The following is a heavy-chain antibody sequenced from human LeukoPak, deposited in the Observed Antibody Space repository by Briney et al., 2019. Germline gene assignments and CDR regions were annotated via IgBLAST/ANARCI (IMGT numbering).Heavy chain of an antibody. CDR1: GFTFSSYW. D-gene: IGHD2-15*01. J-gene: IGHJ3*01. V-gene: IGHV3-74*01. CDR3: ARYGVYCSGVSCYQTDAFDL. CDR2: IDSDGSST. Sequence: GGSLRLSCAASGFTFSSYWMHWVRQVPGKGLVWVSRIDSDGSSTTYADSVKGRFTISRDNAKNTLYLQMNSLRVEDTAVYYCARYGVYCSGVSCYQTDAFDLWGQGTMVTVSS.